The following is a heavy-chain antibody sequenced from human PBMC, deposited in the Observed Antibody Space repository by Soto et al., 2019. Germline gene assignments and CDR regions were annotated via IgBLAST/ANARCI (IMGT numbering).Heavy chain of an antibody. CDR2: INPSGGRT. J-gene: IGHJ4*02. Sequence: QVQLVQSGAEVKKPGASVTVSCKASGYTFTTHYMHWVRQAPGQGLEWMGIINPSGGRTTYALKFQGSVSLTSDTSTKTVYMELSSLRSEDTAVYYCARAGENYGSGTFSPPWSYYCNSWGQGTLVTVSS. CDR1: GYTFTTHY. V-gene: IGHV1-46*01. D-gene: IGHD3-10*01. CDR3: ARAGENYGSGTFSPPWSYYCNS.